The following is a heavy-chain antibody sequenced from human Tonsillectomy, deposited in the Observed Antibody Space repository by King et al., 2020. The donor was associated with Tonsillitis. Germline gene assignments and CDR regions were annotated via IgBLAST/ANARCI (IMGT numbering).Heavy chain of an antibody. D-gene: IGHD3-22*01. Sequence: EVQLVESGAEVKKPGESLKISCKGSGYSFTNYWIGWVRQMPGKGLEWMGIIYPGDSETRYSPSSQGQVTISADKSIRTAYLQWSSLKASDTAMYYCARLYDSSGYYYPNEAFDISGQGTMVTVSS. CDR3: ARLYDSSGYYYPNEAFDI. V-gene: IGHV5-51*01. CDR2: IYPGDSET. J-gene: IGHJ3*02. CDR1: GYSFTNYW.